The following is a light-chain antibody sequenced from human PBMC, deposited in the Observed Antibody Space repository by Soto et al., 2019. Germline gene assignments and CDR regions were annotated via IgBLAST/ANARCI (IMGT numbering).Light chain of an antibody. V-gene: IGLV2-14*01. CDR2: EVT. CDR3: SSYAGSTTV. Sequence: QSVLTQPASVSGSPGQSITISCTGTSSDVGGYNFVSWYRHHPGNAPKLMIYEVTNRPSGVSNRFSGSKSGNTASLTISGLQAEDEADYYCSSYAGSTTVFGGGTKLTVL. CDR1: SSDVGGYNF. J-gene: IGLJ3*02.